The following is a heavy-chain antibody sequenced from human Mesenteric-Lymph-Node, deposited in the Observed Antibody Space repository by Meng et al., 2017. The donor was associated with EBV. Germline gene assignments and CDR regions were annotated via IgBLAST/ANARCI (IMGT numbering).Heavy chain of an antibody. V-gene: IGHV1-18*01. J-gene: IGHJ5*02. Sequence: QGWWVQSGAEVKKPGASVKVSCKAFGYTFASYGISWVRQAPGQGLEWMGWISVFNGDTNYAQNFQGRLTLTTDTSTATAYMELRSLRSDDTAVYYCVRSRRLFDWLPVQPSWGQGTLVTVSS. D-gene: IGHD3-9*01. CDR2: ISVFNGDT. CDR1: GYTFASYG. CDR3: VRSRRLFDWLPVQPS.